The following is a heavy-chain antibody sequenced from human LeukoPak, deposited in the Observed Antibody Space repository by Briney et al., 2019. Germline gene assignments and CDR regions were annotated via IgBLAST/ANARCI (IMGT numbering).Heavy chain of an antibody. V-gene: IGHV1-2*02. CDR3: ARELGRNAFDI. D-gene: IGHD7-27*01. Sequence: ASVKVSCKASGYTFTDNHMYWIRQAPGHGPECMGWINPNGGGTNYAQKFQGRITMTRDTSISTAYMELSRLTSDDTAIYFCARELGRNAFDIWGQGTMVTVSP. J-gene: IGHJ3*02. CDR1: GYTFTDNH. CDR2: INPNGGGT.